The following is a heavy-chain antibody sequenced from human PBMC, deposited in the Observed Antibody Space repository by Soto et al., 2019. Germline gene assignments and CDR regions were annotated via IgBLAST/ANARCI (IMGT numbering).Heavy chain of an antibody. J-gene: IGHJ5*02. V-gene: IGHV4-4*07. Sequence: LSLTCTVSGGSITDYSWVWIRQPAGKGLEWIGRIFSSGSTNCNPSLKGRITMSLDTSKDQFSLKLNSATATDTAVYFCARDQGVVVTADNWFDPWGQGILVTVSS. CDR2: IFSSGST. D-gene: IGHD2-21*02. CDR1: GGSITDYS. CDR3: ARDQGVVVTADNWFDP.